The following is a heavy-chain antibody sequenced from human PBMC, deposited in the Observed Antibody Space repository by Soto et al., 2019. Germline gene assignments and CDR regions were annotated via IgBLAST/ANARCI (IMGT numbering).Heavy chain of an antibody. J-gene: IGHJ3*02. D-gene: IGHD1-26*01. Sequence: QVQLQESGPGLVKPSQTLSLTCTVSGGSISSGGYYWSWIRQHPGKGLEWIGYIYYSGSTYYNPSLKGRVTISVDTSKNQFCLKLSSVTAADTAVYYCASDQRIVGDKTGAFAIWGQGTMVTVS. CDR1: GGSISSGGYY. V-gene: IGHV4-31*03. CDR2: IYYSGST. CDR3: ASDQRIVGDKTGAFAI.